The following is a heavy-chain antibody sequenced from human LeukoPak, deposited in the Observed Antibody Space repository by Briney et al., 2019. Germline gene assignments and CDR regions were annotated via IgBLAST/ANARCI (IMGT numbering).Heavy chain of an antibody. J-gene: IGHJ4*02. CDR3: ARLRVYSSSWYKNYFDY. CDR1: GGSISSYY. D-gene: IGHD6-13*01. CDR2: IYYSGST. Sequence: SETLSLTCTVSGGSISSYYWSWIRQPPGKGLEWIGYIYYSGSTNYNPSLKSRVTISVDTSKNQFSLKLSSMTAADTAVYYCARLRVYSSSWYKNYFDYWGQGTLVTVSS. V-gene: IGHV4-59*12.